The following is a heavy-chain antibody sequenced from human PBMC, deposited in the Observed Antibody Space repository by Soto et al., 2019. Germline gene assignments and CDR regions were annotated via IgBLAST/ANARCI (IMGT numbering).Heavy chain of an antibody. Sequence: SETLSLSCTVSGGSISSGGYYWSWIRQHPGKGLEWIGYIYYSGSTYYNPSLKSRVTISVDTSKNQFSLKLSSVTAADTAVYYCARGQGPYYYDSSGPPTGAFDIWGQGTTVTVSS. CDR3: ARGQGPYYYDSSGPPTGAFDI. J-gene: IGHJ3*02. V-gene: IGHV4-31*03. D-gene: IGHD3-22*01. CDR2: IYYSGST. CDR1: GGSISSGGYY.